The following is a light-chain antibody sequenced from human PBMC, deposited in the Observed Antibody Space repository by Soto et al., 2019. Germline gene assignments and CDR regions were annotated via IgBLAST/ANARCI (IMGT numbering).Light chain of an antibody. CDR3: QQLNTFPRT. J-gene: IGKJ1*01. CDR1: QDISSY. V-gene: IGKV1-9*01. CDR2: TAS. Sequence: DITLTQSPSFLSASVGDRVTITCRASQDISSYLAWYQQTPGKAPRFLMHTASSLQSGVPSRISGSGSGTTFTLTISSLQPEDFATYYCQQLNTFPRTFGQGTKVEV.